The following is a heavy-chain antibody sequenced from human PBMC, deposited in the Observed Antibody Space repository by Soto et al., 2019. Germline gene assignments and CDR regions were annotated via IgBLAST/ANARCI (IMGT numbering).Heavy chain of an antibody. CDR2: INSDGSSA. J-gene: IGHJ4*02. CDR3: ARVDFWSGYYFDY. CDR1: GSTFSSYG. Sequence: PGGSLRLSCAASGSTFSSYGMHWVRQDPGKGLVWVSRINSDGSSASYADSVKGRFTISRDNAKNTLYLQMNSLRAEDTAVYYCARVDFWSGYYFDYWGQGTLVTVSS. D-gene: IGHD3-3*01. V-gene: IGHV3-74*01.